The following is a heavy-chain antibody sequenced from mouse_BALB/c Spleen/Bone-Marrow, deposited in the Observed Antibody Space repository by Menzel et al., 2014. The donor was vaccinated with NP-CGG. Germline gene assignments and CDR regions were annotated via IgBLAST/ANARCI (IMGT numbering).Heavy chain of an antibody. D-gene: IGHD1-1*01. Sequence: EVKVVESGGGLVQPGGSMKLSCVASGFTFSNYWMNWVRQSPEKGLEWVAEIKLKSNNYATHYAESVKGRFTISRDDSKSSVYLPMNNLRGEDTGIYYCTRGPQFVITAVPTGIFDYWGQGTTLTVSS. V-gene: IGHV6-6*02. CDR1: GFTFSNYW. J-gene: IGHJ2*01. CDR2: IKLKSNNYAT. CDR3: TRGPQFVITAVPTGIFDY.